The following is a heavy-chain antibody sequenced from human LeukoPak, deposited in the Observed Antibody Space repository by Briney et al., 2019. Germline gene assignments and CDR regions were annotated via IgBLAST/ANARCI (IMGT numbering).Heavy chain of an antibody. CDR1: GGSIGTYY. CDR3: ARNMGAPGDAFDI. J-gene: IGHJ3*02. V-gene: IGHV4-4*07. CDR2: IYTSGIT. Sequence: SETLSLTCTVSGGSIGTYYWNWIRQPAGKGLEWIGRIYTSGITNHNPSLKSRVTISVDTSKNKFSLKLSSVTAADTAVYYCARNMGAPGDAFDIWGQGTVVTVSS. D-gene: IGHD2/OR15-2a*01.